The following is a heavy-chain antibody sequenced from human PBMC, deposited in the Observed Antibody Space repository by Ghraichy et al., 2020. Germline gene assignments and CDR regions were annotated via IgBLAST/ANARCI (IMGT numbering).Heavy chain of an antibody. CDR2: ISFDGSNK. D-gene: IGHD3-10*01. J-gene: IGHJ6*02. CDR1: GFTFSSYA. Sequence: GGSLRLSCAGSGFTFSSYAIHWVRQAPGKGLKWVAVISFDGSNKYYVDSVKGRFTISRDNSKDTLYLQMNSLRAEDTAVYYCARDLEDYYGSGSKTGYYYGMDVWGQGTTVTVSS. CDR3: ARDLEDYYGSGSKTGYYYGMDV. V-gene: IGHV3-30*04.